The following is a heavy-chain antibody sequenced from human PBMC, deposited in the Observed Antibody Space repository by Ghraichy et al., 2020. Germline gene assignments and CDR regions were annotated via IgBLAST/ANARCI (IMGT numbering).Heavy chain of an antibody. D-gene: IGHD6-19*01. CDR3: ARVEREAVAGRHAFDI. CDR1: GFTFSSYS. CDR2: ISSSSSYI. V-gene: IGHV3-21*01. J-gene: IGHJ3*02. Sequence: GESLNISCAASGFTFSSYSMNWVRQAPGKGLEWVSSISSSSSYIYYADSVKGRFTISRDNAKNSLYLQMNSLRAEDTAVYYCARVEREAVAGRHAFDIWGQGTMVTVSS.